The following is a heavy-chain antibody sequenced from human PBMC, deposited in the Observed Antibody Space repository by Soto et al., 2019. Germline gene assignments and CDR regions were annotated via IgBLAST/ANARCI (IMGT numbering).Heavy chain of an antibody. CDR1: GLTFSTYS. D-gene: IGHD2-2*02. CDR3: AREYTAWPLAYGLDV. Sequence: GGSLRLSCVGSGLTFSTYSINWVRQAPGKGLEWVSSISSRSDIYYADSVKGRLTISRDNAKNSVSLQMNSLRAEDTAVYYCAREYTAWPLAYGLDVWGQGTTVTVSS. J-gene: IGHJ6*02. CDR2: ISSRSDI. V-gene: IGHV3-21*01.